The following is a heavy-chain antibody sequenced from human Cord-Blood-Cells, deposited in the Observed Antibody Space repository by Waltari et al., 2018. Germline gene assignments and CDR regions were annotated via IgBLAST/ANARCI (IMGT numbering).Heavy chain of an antibody. Sequence: EVQLVESGGGLIQHGGSLRLSCAASGLPVSSNYMSWVRQAPGKGLEWVSVIYSGGSTYYADSVKGRFTISRDNSKNTLYLQMNSLRAEDTAVYYCARGGSSSWDYWGQGTLVTVSS. CDR2: IYSGGST. CDR1: GLPVSSNY. D-gene: IGHD6-13*01. V-gene: IGHV3-53*01. J-gene: IGHJ4*02. CDR3: ARGGSSSWDY.